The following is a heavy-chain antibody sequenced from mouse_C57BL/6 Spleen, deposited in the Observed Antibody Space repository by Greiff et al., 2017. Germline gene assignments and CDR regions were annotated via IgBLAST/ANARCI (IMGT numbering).Heavy chain of an antibody. CDR2: IRSKSNNYAT. D-gene: IGHD1-1*01. CDR3: VRHAKDYGRSYFDY. Sequence: EVQLVESGGGLVQPKGSLKLSCAASGFSFNTYAMNWVRQAPGKGLEWVARIRSKSNNYATYYADSVKDRFTISRDDSESTLYLQMNNLKTEDTAMYYGVRHAKDYGRSYFDYWGQGTTLTVSS. V-gene: IGHV10-1*01. CDR1: GFSFNTYA. J-gene: IGHJ2*01.